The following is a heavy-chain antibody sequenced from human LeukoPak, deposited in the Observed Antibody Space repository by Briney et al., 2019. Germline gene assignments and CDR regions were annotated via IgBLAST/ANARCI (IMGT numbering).Heavy chain of an antibody. D-gene: IGHD6-13*01. V-gene: IGHV3-23*01. CDR3: AKSQSADGQQLGLWRTTKQQPSGFDY. Sequence: AGGSLRLSCAASGFTFSSYAMSWVRQAPGKGLEWVSAISGSGGSTYYVDSVKGRFTISRDNSKNTLYLQMKSLRAEDTAVYYCAKSQSADGQQLGLWRTTKQQPSGFDYWGQGTLVTVSS. CDR2: ISGSGGST. CDR1: GFTFSSYA. J-gene: IGHJ4*02.